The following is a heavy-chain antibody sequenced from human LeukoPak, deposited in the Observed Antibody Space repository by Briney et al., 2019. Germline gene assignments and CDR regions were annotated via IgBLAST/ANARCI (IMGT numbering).Heavy chain of an antibody. D-gene: IGHD1-26*01. CDR1: AGTFSSNT. J-gene: IGHJ4*02. CDR3: ARGSELARFDY. V-gene: IGHV1-69*02. CDR2: IIPILGIA. Sequence: SVKLSCNASAGTFSSNTISWVRHAPGQGLEWMGMIIPILGIANYAQKFQGRVTITADKSTSTAYMELSSLRSEDTAVYYCARGSELARFDYWGQGTLVTVSS.